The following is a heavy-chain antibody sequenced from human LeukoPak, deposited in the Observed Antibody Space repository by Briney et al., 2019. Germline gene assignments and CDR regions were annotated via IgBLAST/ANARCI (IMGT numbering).Heavy chain of an antibody. CDR3: GRFGYVAGVDL. J-gene: IGHJ4*02. CDR1: GFTLSTYW. D-gene: IGHD6-19*01. CDR2: INPGGSET. Sequence: GGSLRLSCAASGFTLSTYWVTWVRQAPGTGLEWVANINPGGSETYYVEPVKGRFTISRDNAKNLVYLQMNSLRAEDSAVYHCGRFGYVAGVDLWGQGTLVTVSS. V-gene: IGHV3-7*01.